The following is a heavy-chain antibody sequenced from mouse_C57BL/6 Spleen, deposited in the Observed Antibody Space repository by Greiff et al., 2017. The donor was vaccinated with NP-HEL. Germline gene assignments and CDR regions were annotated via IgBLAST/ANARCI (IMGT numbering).Heavy chain of an antibody. Sequence: QVQLKESGAELVKPGASVKISCKASGYAFSSYWMNWVKQRPGKGLEWIGQIYPGDGDTNYNGKFKGKATLTADKSSSTAYMQLSSLTSEDSAVYFCARSLFYGRDYWGQGTTLTVSS. CDR2: IYPGDGDT. CDR1: GYAFSSYW. V-gene: IGHV1-80*01. CDR3: ARSLFYGRDY. J-gene: IGHJ2*01. D-gene: IGHD1-1*01.